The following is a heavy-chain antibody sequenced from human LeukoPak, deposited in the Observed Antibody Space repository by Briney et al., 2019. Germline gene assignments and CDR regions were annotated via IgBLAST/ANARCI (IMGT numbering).Heavy chain of an antibody. Sequence: SETLSLTCTVSDDSFTSNSYYWAWIRQPPGEGLECIGGVRYSGSTYFNPSLKSRVTISIDTSKNQISLNLISVTAAGTAIYYCARRRSDLNWYDPWGQGTLVTVSS. CDR1: DDSFTSNSYY. D-gene: IGHD6-19*01. V-gene: IGHV4-39*07. CDR2: VRYSGST. J-gene: IGHJ5*02. CDR3: ARRRSDLNWYDP.